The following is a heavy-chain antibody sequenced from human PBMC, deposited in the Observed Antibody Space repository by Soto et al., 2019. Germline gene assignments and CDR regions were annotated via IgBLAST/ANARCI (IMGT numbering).Heavy chain of an antibody. Sequence: ASVKVSSKASGYTFTSYAIHWVRQAPGQRLEWMGWINTVNGNTKYSQRFQGRVTITRDTSASTAYMDLSSLRSEDTAVYYCARVRGPRYSSGWNDYWGQGTLVTVSS. D-gene: IGHD6-19*01. CDR3: ARVRGPRYSSGWNDY. CDR1: GYTFTSYA. V-gene: IGHV1-3*04. J-gene: IGHJ4*02. CDR2: INTVNGNT.